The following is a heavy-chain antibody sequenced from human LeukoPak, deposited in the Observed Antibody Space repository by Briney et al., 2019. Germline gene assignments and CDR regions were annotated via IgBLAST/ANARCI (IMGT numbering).Heavy chain of an antibody. CDR2: IYYSGST. CDR3: ARGPGATNDAFDI. V-gene: IGHV4-59*01. D-gene: IGHD1-26*01. CDR1: GGSISSYY. Sequence: PETLSLTSTVSGGSISSYYWSWIRQPPGKGLEWIGYIYYSGSTYYNPSLKSRVTISVDTSKNQFSLKLSSVTAADTAVYYCARGPGATNDAFDIWGQGTMVTVSS. J-gene: IGHJ3*02.